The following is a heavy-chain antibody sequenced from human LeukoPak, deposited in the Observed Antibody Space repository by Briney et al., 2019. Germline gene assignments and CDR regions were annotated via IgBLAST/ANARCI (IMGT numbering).Heavy chain of an antibody. J-gene: IGHJ6*03. V-gene: IGHV4-34*01. D-gene: IGHD3-10*01. Sequence: PSETLSLTCAVYGGSFSGYYWTWIRQPPGKGLEWVGEINHSGSTNYNPPLKSRVTISVDTSKNQFSLKLSSVTAADTAVYYCARRPGMGFGPFYYYYYMDVWGKETTVTISS. CDR1: GGSFSGYY. CDR3: ARRPGMGFGPFYYYYYMDV. CDR2: INHSGST.